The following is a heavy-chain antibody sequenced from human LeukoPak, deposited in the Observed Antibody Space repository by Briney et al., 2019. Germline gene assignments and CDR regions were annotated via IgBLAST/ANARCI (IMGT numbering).Heavy chain of an antibody. CDR1: GFTFSSYW. J-gene: IGHJ4*02. CDR2: IKQGGSDK. Sequence: GGSLRLSCAASGFTFSSYWMSWVRQAPGKGLEWVANIKQGGSDKYNVASVKGRFTISRDNAKNSLYLQMNSLRAEDTAVYYCARDSVVITFDYWGQGTLVTVSS. D-gene: IGHD3-22*01. V-gene: IGHV3-7*01. CDR3: ARDSVVITFDY.